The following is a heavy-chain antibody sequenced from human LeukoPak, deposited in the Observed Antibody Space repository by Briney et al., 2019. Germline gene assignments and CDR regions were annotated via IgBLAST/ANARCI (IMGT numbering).Heavy chain of an antibody. CDR2: IYYSGST. CDR3: ARLSTSRPIRWFDP. V-gene: IGHV4-38-2*01. Sequence: SETLSLTCAVSGYSISSGYYWGWIRQPPGKGLEWIGSIYYSGSTYYNPSLKSRVTISVDTSKNQFSLKLSSVTAADTAVYYCARLSTSRPIRWFDPWGQGTLVTVSS. J-gene: IGHJ5*02. CDR1: GYSISSGYY. D-gene: IGHD2-2*01.